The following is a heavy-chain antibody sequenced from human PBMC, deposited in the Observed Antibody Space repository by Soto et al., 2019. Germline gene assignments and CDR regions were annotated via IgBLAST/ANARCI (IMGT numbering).Heavy chain of an antibody. V-gene: IGHV3-66*01. CDR2: IYSGGST. D-gene: IGHD3-22*01. Sequence: PGGSLRLSCAASGFTVSSNYMSWVRQAPGKGLEWVSVIYSGGSTYYADSVKGRFTISRDNSKNTLYLQMNNLRAEDTAVYYCARAPMLGYYDSSGYQSGYYGMDVWGQGTTVTVSS. J-gene: IGHJ6*02. CDR3: ARAPMLGYYDSSGYQSGYYGMDV. CDR1: GFTVSSNY.